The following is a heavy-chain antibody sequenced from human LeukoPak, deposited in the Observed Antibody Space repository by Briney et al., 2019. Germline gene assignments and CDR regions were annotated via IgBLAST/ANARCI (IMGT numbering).Heavy chain of an antibody. CDR2: IYYSGST. Sequence: SETLSLTCTVSGGSISSSSYYWGWIRQPPGKGLEWIGSIYYSGSTYYNPSLKSRVTISVDTSKNQFSLKLSSVTAADTAVYYCASDPENIPGYWGQGTLVTVSS. J-gene: IGHJ4*02. CDR1: GGSISSSSYY. V-gene: IGHV4-39*01. D-gene: IGHD2-2*02. CDR3: ASDPENIPGY.